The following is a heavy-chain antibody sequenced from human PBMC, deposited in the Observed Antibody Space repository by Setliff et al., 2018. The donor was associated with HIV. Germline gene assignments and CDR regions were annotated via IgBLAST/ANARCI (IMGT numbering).Heavy chain of an antibody. V-gene: IGHV1-46*01. CDR3: ASDPAPSSSASYFQH. D-gene: IGHD6-6*01. CDR2: INPSSGSA. Sequence: ASVKVSCKASGYTFTSSYMHWVRQAPGQGLEWMGIINPSSGSATYAQKFQGRVTMTRATSTSTVYMELSSLRSEDTAVYYCASDPAPSSSASYFQHWGQGTPVTVSS. J-gene: IGHJ1*01. CDR1: GYTFTSSY.